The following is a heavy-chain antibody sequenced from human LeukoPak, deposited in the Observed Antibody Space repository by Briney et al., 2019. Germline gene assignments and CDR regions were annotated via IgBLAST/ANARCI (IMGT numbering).Heavy chain of an antibody. D-gene: IGHD3-3*01. V-gene: IGHV1-8*01. CDR2: MNPNSGNT. Sequence: GASVKVSCKASGYTSTNFDINWVRQATGQGLEWMGWMNPNSGNTGYAQKFQGRVTMTRNTSISTAYMELSSLRSEDTAVYYCARFSPDPIWSGYLTAVRPHGGFDPWGQGTLVTVSS. J-gene: IGHJ5*02. CDR3: ARFSPDPIWSGYLTAVRPHGGFDP. CDR1: GYTSTNFD.